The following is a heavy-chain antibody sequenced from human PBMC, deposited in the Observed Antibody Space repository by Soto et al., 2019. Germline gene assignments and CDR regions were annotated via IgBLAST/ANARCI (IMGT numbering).Heavy chain of an antibody. Sequence: GASVKVSCKASGYTFTSYYINWVRQAPGQRLEWMGIVNPNTAYTSYPQKFQGRVTMTRDTSTRTVYMELSSLTSEDTAVHYCAGWYSSDSSGFYDPLDVWGQGTMVTVSS. V-gene: IGHV1-46*01. CDR1: GYTFTSYY. J-gene: IGHJ3*01. D-gene: IGHD3-22*01. CDR3: AGWYSSDSSGFYDPLDV. CDR2: VNPNTAYT.